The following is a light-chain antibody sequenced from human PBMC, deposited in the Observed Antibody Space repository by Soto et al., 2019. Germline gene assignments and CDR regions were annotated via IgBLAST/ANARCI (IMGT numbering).Light chain of an antibody. Sequence: NFMLTQPHSVSESPGKTVTISCTRSSGSIASNYVQWYQQRPGSAPTTVIYEDNQRPSGVPDRFSGSKSGTSASLAISGLQPEDEADYYCAAWDDSLNALFGTGTKVTVL. CDR1: SGSIASNY. CDR3: AAWDDSLNAL. CDR2: EDN. J-gene: IGLJ1*01. V-gene: IGLV6-57*04.